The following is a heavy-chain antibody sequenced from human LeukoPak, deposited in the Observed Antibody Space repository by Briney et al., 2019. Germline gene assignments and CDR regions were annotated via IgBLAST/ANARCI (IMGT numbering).Heavy chain of an antibody. Sequence: SETLSLTCTVSGGSISSSSYYWGWIRQPPGKGLEWIGRIYYSGSTNYNPSLKSRVTISVDTSKNQFSLKLSSVTAADTAVYYCARETYYYDSSGYVYYFDYWGQGTLVTVSS. CDR3: ARETYYYDSSGYVYYFDY. CDR1: GGSISSSSYY. CDR2: IYYSGST. D-gene: IGHD3-22*01. V-gene: IGHV4-39*07. J-gene: IGHJ4*02.